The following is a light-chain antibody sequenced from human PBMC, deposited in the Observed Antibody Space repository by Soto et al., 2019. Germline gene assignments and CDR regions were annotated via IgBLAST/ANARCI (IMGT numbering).Light chain of an antibody. Sequence: EIVNTQSTATLSVSPGDRATLSCRASQSIRSNLALYQPKPGQAPRLLIYGASTRATGIPARFSGSGSGTEFTLTISSLQPDDFATYYCQQYNSYSKPFGQGTKVDIK. CDR1: QSIRSN. J-gene: IGKJ1*01. CDR3: QQYNSYSKP. V-gene: IGKV3-15*01. CDR2: GAS.